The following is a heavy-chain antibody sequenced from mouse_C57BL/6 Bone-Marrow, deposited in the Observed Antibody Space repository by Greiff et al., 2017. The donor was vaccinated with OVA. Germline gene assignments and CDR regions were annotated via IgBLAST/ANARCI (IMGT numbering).Heavy chain of an antibody. CDR1: GYTFTSYW. D-gene: IGHD1-1*01. Sequence: EVQLQQSGTVLARPGASVKMSCKTSGYTFTSYWLHWVKQRPGQGLEWIGAIYPGNSDTSYNQKFKGKAKLTAVTSASTAYMELSSLTNEDSAVYYCTRHYYYGSSPDYWGQGTTLTVSS. J-gene: IGHJ2*01. CDR3: TRHYYYGSSPDY. CDR2: IYPGNSDT. V-gene: IGHV1-5*01.